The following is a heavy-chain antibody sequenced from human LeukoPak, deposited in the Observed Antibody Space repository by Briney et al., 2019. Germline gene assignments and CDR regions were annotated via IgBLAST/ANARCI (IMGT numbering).Heavy chain of an antibody. J-gene: IGHJ4*02. V-gene: IGHV3-30-3*01. D-gene: IGHD3-22*01. CDR1: GFTFSTYA. Sequence: GGSLRLSCAASGFTFSTYAVHWVRQAPGKGLEWVAVISYDGSKRYYADSVKGRFTISRDNSKNVFLQMNSLRAEDTAVYYCARDYDTSGSYFDFFDYWGQGTLVTVSS. CDR3: ARDYDTSGSYFDFFDY. CDR2: ISYDGSKR.